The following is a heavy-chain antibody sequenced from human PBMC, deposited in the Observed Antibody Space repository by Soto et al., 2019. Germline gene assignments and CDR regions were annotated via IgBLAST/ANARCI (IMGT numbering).Heavy chain of an antibody. J-gene: IGHJ6*02. V-gene: IGHV3-48*03. CDR2: ISSGGTII. Sequence: GGSLRLSCAASGFTFSSYEMSWVRQATGKGLEWVSYISSGGTIIYNADSVKGRFTISRDNAKNSLYLQMNSLRAEDTAVYYCARVLISHRYHHYGMDVWGQGTTVTVSS. CDR1: GFTFSSYE. CDR3: ARVLISHRYHHYGMDV. D-gene: IGHD2-8*02.